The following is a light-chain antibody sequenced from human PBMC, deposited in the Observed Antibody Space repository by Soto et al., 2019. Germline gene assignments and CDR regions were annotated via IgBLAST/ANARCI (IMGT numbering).Light chain of an antibody. V-gene: IGLV1-40*01. CDR2: GNS. CDR1: SSNIGAGYD. J-gene: IGLJ2*01. Sequence: QSVLTLPPSVSGAPGQRVTISCTGSSSNIGAGYDVYWYQQLPGTAPKLLIYGNSNRPSGVPDRFSGSKSGTSVSLAITGLQADDQADYHCQSYDSSLSGVVFGGGTKLTVL. CDR3: QSYDSSLSGVV.